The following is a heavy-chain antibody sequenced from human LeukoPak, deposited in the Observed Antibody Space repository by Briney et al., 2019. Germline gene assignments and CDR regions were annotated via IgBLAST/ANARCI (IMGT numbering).Heavy chain of an antibody. CDR1: GGSISTYY. CDR2: ISYSGSS. V-gene: IGHV4-59*01. J-gene: IGHJ3*02. D-gene: IGHD3-22*01. Sequence: SETLSLTCTLSGGSISTYYCSWIRQPPGKGLEWIGYISYSGSSNYNPSLKSRVPISVDTSKNQLSLRLTSLTAADTAVYYFARDRRGIVAGAIWGQGTMVMVSS. CDR3: ARDRRGIVAGAI.